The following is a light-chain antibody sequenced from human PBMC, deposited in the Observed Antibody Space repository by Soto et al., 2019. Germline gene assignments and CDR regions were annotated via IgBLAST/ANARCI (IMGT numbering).Light chain of an antibody. Sequence: EIVLTQSPGTLSLSPGERATVSCRASQSVSSSYLAWYQQQPGQAPRLLIYGASSRATGIPDRFSGSGSGTDFTLTISRLEPEDFAVYYCQQYGSSSWTFGQGTKVDIK. J-gene: IGKJ1*01. V-gene: IGKV3-20*01. CDR3: QQYGSSSWT. CDR2: GAS. CDR1: QSVSSSY.